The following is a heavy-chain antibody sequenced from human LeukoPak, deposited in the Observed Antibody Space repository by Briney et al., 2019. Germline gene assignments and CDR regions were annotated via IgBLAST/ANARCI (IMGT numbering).Heavy chain of an antibody. CDR1: GFTFSSYS. J-gene: IGHJ6*02. CDR2: ISSSSSYI. V-gene: IGHV3-21*01. D-gene: IGHD6-6*01. CDR3: AREGTAARPSIYGMDV. Sequence: GGSLRLSCAASGFTFSSYSMNWVRQAPGKGLEWVSSISSSSSYIYYADSVKGRFTISRDNAKNSLYLQMNSLRAEDTAVYYCAREGTAARPSIYGMDVWGRGTTVTVSS.